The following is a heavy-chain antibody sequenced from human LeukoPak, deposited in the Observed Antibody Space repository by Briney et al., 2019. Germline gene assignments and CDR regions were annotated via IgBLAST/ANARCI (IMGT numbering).Heavy chain of an antibody. Sequence: GGSLRLSCAASGFTFSSYAMHWVRQAPGKGLEWVAVISYDGSNKYYADSVKGRFTISRDNSKNTLYLQMNSLRAEDTAVYYRARSYGDYFEYFQHWGQGTLVTVSS. D-gene: IGHD4-17*01. V-gene: IGHV3-30*04. J-gene: IGHJ1*01. CDR2: ISYDGSNK. CDR1: GFTFSSYA. CDR3: ARSYGDYFEYFQH.